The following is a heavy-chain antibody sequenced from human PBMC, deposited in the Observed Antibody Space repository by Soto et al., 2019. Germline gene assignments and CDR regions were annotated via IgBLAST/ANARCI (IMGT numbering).Heavy chain of an antibody. D-gene: IGHD3-10*01. J-gene: IGHJ4*02. V-gene: IGHV3-21*01. CDR2: ISGSSSYI. Sequence: EVQLVASGGGLVKPGGSLRLSCAASGFTFSSYSINWVRQAPGKGLEWVSSISGSSSYIYYADSVKGRFTISRDNAKNSLYLQMNSLRAEDTAVYYCARDYYGSGRCFDYWGQGTLVTVSS. CDR1: GFTFSSYS. CDR3: ARDYYGSGRCFDY.